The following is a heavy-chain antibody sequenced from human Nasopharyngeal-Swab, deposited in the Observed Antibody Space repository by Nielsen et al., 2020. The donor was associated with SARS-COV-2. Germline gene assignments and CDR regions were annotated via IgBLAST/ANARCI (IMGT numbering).Heavy chain of an antibody. J-gene: IGHJ6*02. CDR2: IYHSGSA. V-gene: IGHV4-4*02. CDR3: AREKTGILEWLLPDEMSYGMDV. D-gene: IGHD3-3*01. Sequence: WIRQPPGKGLEWIGEIYHSGSANYNPSLKSRVTISVDKSKNQFSLKLSSVTAADTAVYYCAREKTGILEWLLPDEMSYGMDVWGQGTTVTVSS.